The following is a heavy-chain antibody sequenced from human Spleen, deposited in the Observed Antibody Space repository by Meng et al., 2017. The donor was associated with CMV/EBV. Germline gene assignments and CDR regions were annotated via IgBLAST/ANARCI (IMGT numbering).Heavy chain of an antibody. CDR2: ISLSSTYI. J-gene: IGHJ3*01. CDR1: GFSFGGFT. D-gene: IGHD3-10*01. V-gene: IGHV3-21*01. CDR3: VRRRGVRAFDV. Sequence: GGSLRLSCVASGFSFGGFTMNWVRQAPGKGLEWISSISLSSTYIEYANSWKGRFTISRDNAKSSLYLQMDSLRAEETAVYYCVRRRGVRAFDVWGQGTMVTVSS.